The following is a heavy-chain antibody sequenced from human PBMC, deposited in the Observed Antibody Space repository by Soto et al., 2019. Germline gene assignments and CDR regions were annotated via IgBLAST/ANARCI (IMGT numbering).Heavy chain of an antibody. V-gene: IGHV2-5*02. D-gene: IGHD3-3*01. J-gene: IGHJ4*02. CDR2: IYWDDDK. CDR3: AHRVLRTVFGLVTTTAIYFDF. Sequence: QITLKESGPTVVKPTETLTLTCTFSGFSLTTSGVGVGWVRQSPGKAPEWLALIYWDDDKRYSTSLKSRLTITKDHSKNQVVLTMAHVDPADTATYYCAHRVLRTVFGLVTTTAIYFDFWGQGTPVVVSS. CDR1: GFSLTTSGVG.